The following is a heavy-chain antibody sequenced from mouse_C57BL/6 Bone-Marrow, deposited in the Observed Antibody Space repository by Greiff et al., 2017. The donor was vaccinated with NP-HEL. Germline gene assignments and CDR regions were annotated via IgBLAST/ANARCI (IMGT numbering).Heavy chain of an antibody. D-gene: IGHD1-1*01. V-gene: IGHV2-5*01. CDR1: GFSLTSYG. J-gene: IGHJ2*01. CDR2: IWRGGST. Sequence: QVQLQQSGPGLGQPSQSRSITGPVSGFSLTSYGVHWVPQSPGKGLEWLGVIWRGGSTDYNAAFMSRLSITKDNSKSQVFFKMNSLQADDTAIYYCAKSTYYYGSSPDYWGQGTTLTVSS. CDR3: AKSTYYYGSSPDY.